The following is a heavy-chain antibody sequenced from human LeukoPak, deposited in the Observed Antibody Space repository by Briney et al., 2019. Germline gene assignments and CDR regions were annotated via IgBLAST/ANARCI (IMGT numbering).Heavy chain of an antibody. Sequence: GASVNVSCKVSGYTLTELSMHWVRQAPGKGREWMGGFYPEDVETIYAQKFQGRVTMTEHTSTDKAYMELSSLSSEATAVYYCATGHIITFGGVIVPPYYFDYWGQGTLVTVSS. J-gene: IGHJ4*02. CDR2: FYPEDVET. CDR3: ATGHIITFGGVIVPPYYFDY. V-gene: IGHV1-24*01. CDR1: GYTLTELS. D-gene: IGHD3-16*02.